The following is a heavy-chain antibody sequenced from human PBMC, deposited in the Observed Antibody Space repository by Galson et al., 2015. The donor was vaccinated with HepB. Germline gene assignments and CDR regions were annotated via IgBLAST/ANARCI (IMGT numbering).Heavy chain of an antibody. CDR2: TSPYNGNT. D-gene: IGHD3/OR15-3a*01. J-gene: IGHJ3*02. V-gene: IGHV1-18*01. Sequence: SVKVSCKASGYTFTSYDFTWARQAPGQGLEWMGWTSPYNGNTKYAQKLQGRVTMTTDTSTSTVYMELRSLRSDDTAMYYCARQSTDWGVFDIWVQGTVVTVSS. CDR3: ARQSTDWGVFDI. CDR1: GYTFTSYD.